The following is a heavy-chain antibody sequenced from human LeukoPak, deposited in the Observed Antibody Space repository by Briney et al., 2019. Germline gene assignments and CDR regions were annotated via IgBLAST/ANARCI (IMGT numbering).Heavy chain of an antibody. CDR3: ARGGASTYYDSGGFFPY. Sequence: PSETLSLTCTVSGGSISSFFWNWIRQSPGKGLEWIGYIYSSGSTNSNPSLKSRVTISVDTSKNQFSLKVNSVTAADTAVYYCARGGASTYYDSGGFFPYWGQGAPVTVSS. V-gene: IGHV4-59*01. D-gene: IGHD3-22*01. CDR2: IYSSGST. CDR1: GGSISSFF. J-gene: IGHJ4*02.